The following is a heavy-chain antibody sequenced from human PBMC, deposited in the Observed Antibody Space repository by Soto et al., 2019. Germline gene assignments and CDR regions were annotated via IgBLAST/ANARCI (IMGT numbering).Heavy chain of an antibody. CDR1: GFTFSSYV. Sequence: GGSLRLSCAASGFTFSSYVLSWVRQAPGKGLEWVSGISGSGGSTNYADSVKGRFTISRDNSKNTLYLQMNSLRAEDTAVYYCAKLLDDYYDSSGYYFKPIDYWGQGTLVTVSS. CDR3: AKLLDDYYDSSGYYFKPIDY. J-gene: IGHJ4*02. V-gene: IGHV3-23*01. D-gene: IGHD3-22*01. CDR2: ISGSGGST.